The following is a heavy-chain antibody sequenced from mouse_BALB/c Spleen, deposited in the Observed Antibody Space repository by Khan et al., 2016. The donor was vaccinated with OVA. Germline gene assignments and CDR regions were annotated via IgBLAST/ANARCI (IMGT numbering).Heavy chain of an antibody. CDR2: INPDSSTI. Sequence: EVQLQESGGGLVQPGGSLKLSCAASGFDFSRYWMSWVRQAPGKGLEWIGEINPDSSTINYTPSLKDKFIISRDNAQNTLYLQMSKVRSEDTAVDYCARRGYDGYFNVWGAGTTVTVSA. D-gene: IGHD2-2*01. J-gene: IGHJ1*01. CDR1: GFDFSRYW. CDR3: ARRGYDGYFNV. V-gene: IGHV4-1*02.